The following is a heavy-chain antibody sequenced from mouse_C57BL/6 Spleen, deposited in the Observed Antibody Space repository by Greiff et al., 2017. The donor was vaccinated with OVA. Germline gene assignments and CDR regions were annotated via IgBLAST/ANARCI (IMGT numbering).Heavy chain of an antibody. Sequence: EVKLMESGGGLVKPGGSLKLSCAASGFTFSDYGMHWVRQAPEKGLEWVAYISSGSSTIYYADTVKGRFTISRDNAKNTLFLQMTSLRSEDTAMYYCATTRRAMDYWGQGTSVTVSS. CDR1: GFTFSDYG. CDR2: ISSGSSTI. J-gene: IGHJ4*01. V-gene: IGHV5-17*01. CDR3: ATTRRAMDY.